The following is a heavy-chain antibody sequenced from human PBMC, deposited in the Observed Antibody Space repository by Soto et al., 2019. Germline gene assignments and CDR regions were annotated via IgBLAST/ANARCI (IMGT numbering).Heavy chain of an antibody. D-gene: IGHD4-4*01. V-gene: IGHV3-9*01. CDR1: GFTFDDYA. J-gene: IGHJ6*03. CDR2: ISWNSGSI. CDR3: ASGPAVPVTVTTDRDYYYYMDV. Sequence: GGSLRLSCAASGFTFDDYAMHWVRQAPGKGLEWVSGISWNSGSIGYADSVKGRFTVSRDNAKNSLYLQMNSLRAEDTALYYCASGPAVPVTVTTDRDYYYYMDVWGKGTTVTVSS.